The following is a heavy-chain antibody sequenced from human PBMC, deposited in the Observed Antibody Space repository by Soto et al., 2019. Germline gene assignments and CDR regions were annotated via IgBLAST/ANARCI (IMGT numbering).Heavy chain of an antibody. Sequence: QVQLVQSGAEVKKPGSSVKVSCKASGGTFSSYAISWVRQAPGQGLEWMGGIIPIFGTANYAQKFQGRVTITADESTRTAYIELSSLRSEDTAVYYCARQFEVISSYYYGMDVWGQGTTVTVSS. CDR2: IIPIFGTA. CDR3: ARQFEVISSYYYGMDV. CDR1: GGTFSSYA. D-gene: IGHD3-16*02. J-gene: IGHJ6*02. V-gene: IGHV1-69*12.